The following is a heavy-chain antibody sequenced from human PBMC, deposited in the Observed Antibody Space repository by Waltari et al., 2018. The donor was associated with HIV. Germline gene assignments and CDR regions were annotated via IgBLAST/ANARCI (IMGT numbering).Heavy chain of an antibody. D-gene: IGHD1-20*01. CDR3: TRDLARYNWNDIPLDY. J-gene: IGHJ4*02. Sequence: EVQLVESGGGLVQPGGSLRLSCEASGLPLSSYWMPRVRQAPGKGLVWVSRISSDGTTTSYADSVKGRFTISRDNAKNTLYLQMNSLRAEDTAVYYCTRDLARYNWNDIPLDYWGQGALVTVSS. V-gene: IGHV3-74*01. CDR2: ISSDGTTT. CDR1: GLPLSSYW.